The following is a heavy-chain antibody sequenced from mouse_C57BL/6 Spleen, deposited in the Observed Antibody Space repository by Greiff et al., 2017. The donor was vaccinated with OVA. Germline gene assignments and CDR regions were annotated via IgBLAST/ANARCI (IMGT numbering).Heavy chain of an antibody. J-gene: IGHJ4*01. D-gene: IGHD3-2*02. CDR3: VRHHSSGYAMDY. Sequence: EVKVVESGGGLVQPKGSLKLSCAASGFSFNTYAMNWVRQAPGKGLEWVARIRSKSNNYATYYADSVKDRFTISRDDSESMLYLQMNNLKTEDTAMYYCVRHHSSGYAMDYWGQGTSVTVSS. CDR1: GFSFNTYA. CDR2: IRSKSNNYAT. V-gene: IGHV10-1*01.